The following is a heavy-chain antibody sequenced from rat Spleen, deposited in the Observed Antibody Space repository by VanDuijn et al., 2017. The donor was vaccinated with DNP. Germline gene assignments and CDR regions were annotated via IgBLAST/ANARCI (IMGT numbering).Heavy chain of an antibody. D-gene: IGHD4-3*01. V-gene: IGHV5-27*01. CDR2: MSPTTRSS. Sequence: EVQLVESGGGLVQPGRSLKLSCVAFGFTFNNYWMTWVRQAPSKGLEWVACMSPTTRSSYYRDSVRGRFTVSRDDSTSTLYLQMDSLRSEDTATYYCTRGGTYYFDYWGQGVLVTVSS. J-gene: IGHJ2*01. CDR1: GFTFNNYW. CDR3: TRGGTYYFDY.